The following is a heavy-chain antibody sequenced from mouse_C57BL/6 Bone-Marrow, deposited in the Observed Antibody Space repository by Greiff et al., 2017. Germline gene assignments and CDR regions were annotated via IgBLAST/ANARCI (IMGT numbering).Heavy chain of an antibody. CDR1: GYTFTDHT. D-gene: IGHD2-3*01. CDR2: IYPRDGST. J-gene: IGHJ4*01. V-gene: IGHV1-78*01. CDR3: ARWPLYDGYPSYAMDY. Sequence: QVQLQQSDAELVKPGASVKISCKVSGYTFTDHTIHWMKQRPEQGLEWIGYIYPRDGSTKYNEKFKGKATLTADKSSSTAYMQLNSLTSEDSAVYFCARWPLYDGYPSYAMDYWGQGTSVTVSS.